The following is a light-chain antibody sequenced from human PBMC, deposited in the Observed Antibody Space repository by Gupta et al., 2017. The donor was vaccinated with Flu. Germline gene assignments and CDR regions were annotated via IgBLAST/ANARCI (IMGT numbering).Light chain of an antibody. CDR3: ASWDDSLNGWI. CDR1: SSNIGSNP. Sequence: SSSNIGSNPVNWYQRLPGTAPKLLIYSNHHRPSGVPDRLSGSKSGTSASLAISGLQSEDEADYYCASWDDSLNGWIFGGGTKLTVL. V-gene: IGLV1-44*01. J-gene: IGLJ2*01. CDR2: SNH.